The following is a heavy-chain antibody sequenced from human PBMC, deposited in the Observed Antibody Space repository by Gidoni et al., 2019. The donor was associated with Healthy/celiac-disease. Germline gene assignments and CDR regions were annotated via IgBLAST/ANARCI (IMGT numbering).Heavy chain of an antibody. D-gene: IGHD6-13*01. CDR1: GFTFRSYA. J-gene: IGHJ4*02. V-gene: IGHV3-23*01. CDR2: ISGSGGST. Sequence: EVQLLESGGGLVQPGGSLSLSCAASGFTFRSYAMSWVRQAPGKGLEWVSAISGSGGSTYYADSVKGRFTISRDNSKNTLYLQMNSLRAEDTAVYYCAKGVGYSSSRSLDYWGQGTLVTVSS. CDR3: AKGVGYSSSRSLDY.